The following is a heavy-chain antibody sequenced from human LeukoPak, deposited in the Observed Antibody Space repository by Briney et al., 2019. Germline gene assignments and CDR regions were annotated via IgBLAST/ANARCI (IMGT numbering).Heavy chain of an antibody. J-gene: IGHJ3*02. CDR1: GGSISSGGYY. CDR3: ARDRGFCGGDCYPREPDAFDI. D-gene: IGHD2-21*02. CDR2: IYYSGST. V-gene: IGHV4-31*03. Sequence: SETLSLTCTVSGGSISSGGYYWSWIRQHPGKGLEWIGYIYYSGSTYYNPSLKSRVTISVDTSKNQFSLKLSSVTAADTAVYYCARDRGFCGGDCYPREPDAFDIWGQGTMVTVSS.